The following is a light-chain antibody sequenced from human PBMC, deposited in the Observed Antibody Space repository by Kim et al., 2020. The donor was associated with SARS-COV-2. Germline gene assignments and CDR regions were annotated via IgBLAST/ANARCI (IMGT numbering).Light chain of an antibody. V-gene: IGLV3-19*01. J-gene: IGLJ2*01. CDR1: RLRSYY. Sequence: VAWGQTVKITCQGDRLRSYYATWSQQKPGQAPILVIYGKNNRPSGIPDRFSGSSSGNTASLTITGTQAGDEADYYCNSRDSNDNVVFGGGTKLTVL. CDR2: GKN. CDR3: NSRDSNDNVV.